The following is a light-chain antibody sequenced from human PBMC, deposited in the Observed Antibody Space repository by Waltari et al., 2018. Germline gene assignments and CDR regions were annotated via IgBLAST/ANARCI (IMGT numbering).Light chain of an antibody. Sequence: NFMLTQPLSVSESPGKTVTISCTRSSGSIATNYVQWYQQRPGSSPTAVIYEDNQRPFGVPVRFSGSIDSSSNSAALTISGLKTEDEADYYCQSYDNRNHWVFGGGTKLTVL. J-gene: IGLJ3*02. V-gene: IGLV6-57*01. CDR2: EDN. CDR3: QSYDNRNHWV. CDR1: SGSIATNY.